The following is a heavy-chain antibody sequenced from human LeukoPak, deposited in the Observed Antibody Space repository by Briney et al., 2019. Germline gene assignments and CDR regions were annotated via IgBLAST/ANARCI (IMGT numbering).Heavy chain of an antibody. CDR2: SDPSSGGR. CDR3: ARADYCDSATCYRFDP. V-gene: IGHV1-2*02. CDR1: GYTLTRHY. J-gene: IGHJ5*02. D-gene: IGHD2-2*02. Sequence: ASVKVSCKASGYTLTRHYMHWVRQAPGQGLEGTGWSDPSSGGRKKARKFQGRGTMTRDTSITTAYMELSRLRSDDTAVDYCARADYCDSATCYRFDPWGQGTLVTVSS.